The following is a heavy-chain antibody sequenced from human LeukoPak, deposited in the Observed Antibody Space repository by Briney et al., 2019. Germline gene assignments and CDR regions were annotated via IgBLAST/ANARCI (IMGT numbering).Heavy chain of an antibody. V-gene: IGHV3-30-3*01. CDR1: GITFSTYA. Sequence: PGGSLRLSCAASGITFSTYAMSWVRQAPGKGLEWVATISFDENNKYYADSVKGRFTISRDNSKNTLYLQMNSLRAEDTAVYSCARGYCSSTNCFLDYWGQGTLVTVSS. J-gene: IGHJ4*02. CDR3: ARGYCSSTNCFLDY. D-gene: IGHD2-2*01. CDR2: ISFDENNK.